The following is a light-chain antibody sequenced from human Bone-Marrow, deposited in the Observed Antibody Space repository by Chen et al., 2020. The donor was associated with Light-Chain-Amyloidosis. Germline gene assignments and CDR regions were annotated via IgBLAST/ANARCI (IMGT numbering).Light chain of an antibody. CDR3: QQYGSTPLT. V-gene: IGKV3-20*01. CDR2: DAS. CDR1: QSVSSNF. Sequence: EIVLTQSPGTLSLSPGERATLSCRASQSVSSNFLAWYQQKPGQAPGLLIYDASSRATGIPDRFSGSGSGPDFTLTISRLEPEDFAVYYCQQYGSTPLTFGGGTKVEIK. J-gene: IGKJ4*01.